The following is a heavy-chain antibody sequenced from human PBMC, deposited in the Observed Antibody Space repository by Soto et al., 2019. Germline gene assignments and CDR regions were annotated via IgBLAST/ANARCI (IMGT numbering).Heavy chain of an antibody. CDR1: GFTFTSSA. J-gene: IGHJ3*02. V-gene: IGHV1-58*01. Sequence: SVKVSCKASGFTFTSSAVQWVRQARGQRLEWIGWIVVGSGNTNYAQKFQERVSITRDMSTSTAYMELSSLRSEDTAVYYCVQRGYYSRGAFDIWGQGTMVTVSS. CDR2: IVVGSGNT. D-gene: IGHD3-22*01. CDR3: VQRGYYSRGAFDI.